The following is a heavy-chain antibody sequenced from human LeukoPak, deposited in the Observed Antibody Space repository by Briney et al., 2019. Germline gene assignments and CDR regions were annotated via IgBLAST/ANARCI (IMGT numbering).Heavy chain of an antibody. Sequence: PAETLSLTCTVSGGSISSGSYCWSWIRQPEGKGLEWFGRSYSSGSTNYNPALQSRVPISVHTENNQSAMKLTSGPAADTAVYYCASRHYYDSSFD. CDR2: SYSSGST. D-gene: IGHD3-22*01. CDR1: GGSISSGSYC. V-gene: IGHV4-61*02. CDR3: ASRHYYDSSFD. J-gene: IGHJ4*01.